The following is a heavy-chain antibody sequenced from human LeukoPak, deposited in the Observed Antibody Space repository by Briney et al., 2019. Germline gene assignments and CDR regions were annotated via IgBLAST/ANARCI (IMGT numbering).Heavy chain of an antibody. CDR1: GYTFTSYG. Sequence: ASVKVSCKASGYTFTSYGVSWVRQAPGQGLEWMGWISGYNGNTNYAQKFQGRVTMTTDTSTNTAYMELRSLRSDDTAVYYCARYYSSGGGTRDAFDIWGQGTMVTVSS. D-gene: IGHD6-19*01. J-gene: IGHJ3*02. V-gene: IGHV1-18*01. CDR2: ISGYNGNT. CDR3: ARYYSSGGGTRDAFDI.